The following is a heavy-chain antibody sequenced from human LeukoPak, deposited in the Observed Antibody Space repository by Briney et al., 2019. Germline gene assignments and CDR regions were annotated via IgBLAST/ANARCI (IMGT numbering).Heavy chain of an antibody. CDR1: GFTFSSYG. D-gene: IGHD6-13*01. V-gene: IGHV3-30*02. CDR3: ARELGREAAAGYFDY. J-gene: IGHJ4*02. CDR2: IRYDGSNK. Sequence: GGSLRLSCAASGFTFSSYGMHWVRQAPGKGLEWVAFIRYDGSNKYYADSVKGRFTISRDNSKNTLYLQMNSLRAEDTAVYYCARELGREAAAGYFDYWGQGTLVTVSS.